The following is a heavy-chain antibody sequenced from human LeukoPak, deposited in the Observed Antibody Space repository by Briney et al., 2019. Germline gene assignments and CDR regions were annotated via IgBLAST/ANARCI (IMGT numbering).Heavy chain of an antibody. J-gene: IGHJ5*02. Sequence: GASAKVSCKASGYTFTAYYIHWVRQAPGHGLEWMGCINPNSGGTNYAQKFQGRVTMTRDTSISTVYMELSRLRSDDTAVYYCARRYYDSSGYYYYPWGQGTLVTVSS. CDR1: GYTFTAYY. V-gene: IGHV1-2*02. CDR3: ARRYYDSSGYYYYP. D-gene: IGHD3-22*01. CDR2: INPNSGGT.